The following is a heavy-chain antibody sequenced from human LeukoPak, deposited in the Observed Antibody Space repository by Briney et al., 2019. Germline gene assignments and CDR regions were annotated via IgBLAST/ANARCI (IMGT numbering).Heavy chain of an antibody. CDR3: ATTIVGATRR. D-gene: IGHD1-26*01. J-gene: IGHJ4*02. CDR2: INPNSGGT. Sequence: ASVKVSCKASGYTFTGYYMHWVRQAPGQGLERMGWINPNSGGTNYAQKFQGRVTMTRDTSISTAYMELSRLRSDDTAVYYCATTIVGATRRWGQGTLVTVSS. V-gene: IGHV1-2*02. CDR1: GYTFTGYY.